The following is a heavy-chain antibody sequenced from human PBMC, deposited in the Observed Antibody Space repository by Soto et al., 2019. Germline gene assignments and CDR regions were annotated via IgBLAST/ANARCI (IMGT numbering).Heavy chain of an antibody. D-gene: IGHD3-10*01. V-gene: IGHV4-39*02. Sequence: SETLSLTCTVSGASVSSSTYYWGWVRQPPGKGLEWIGSVYRTGGTYYSPSLKSRVAISVDPSKKHLSLNLESVTAADTAVYFCFNGRYGSFDYWGQGPLVTVSS. CDR1: GASVSSSTYY. CDR2: VYRTGGT. J-gene: IGHJ4*02. CDR3: FNGRYGSFDY.